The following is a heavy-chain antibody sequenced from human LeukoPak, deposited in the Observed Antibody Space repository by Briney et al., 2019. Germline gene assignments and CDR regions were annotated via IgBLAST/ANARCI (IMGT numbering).Heavy chain of an antibody. CDR3: ARETLGRITMVRGVIRGRFDP. D-gene: IGHD3-10*01. CDR2: INPNSGGT. CDR1: RYTFTGYY. Sequence: ASVKVSCKASRYTFTGYYMHWVRQAPGQGLEWMGRINPNSGGTNYAQKLQGRVTITTDTSTSTAYMELRSLRSDDTAVYYCARETLGRITMVRGVIRGRFDPWGQGTLVTVSS. J-gene: IGHJ5*02. V-gene: IGHV1-2*06.